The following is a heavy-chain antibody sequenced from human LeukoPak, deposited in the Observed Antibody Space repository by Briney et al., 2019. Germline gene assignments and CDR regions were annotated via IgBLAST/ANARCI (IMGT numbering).Heavy chain of an antibody. D-gene: IGHD3-16*02. CDR3: ARGYYVWGSYRYTRFDY. CDR2: INHSGST. J-gene: IGHJ4*02. V-gene: IGHV4-34*01. Sequence: PSETLSLTCAVYGGSFSGYYWSWIRQPPGKGPEWIGEINHSGSTNYNPSLKSRVTISVDTSKNQFSLKLSSVTAADTAVYYCARGYYVWGSYRYTRFDYWGQGTLVTVSS. CDR1: GGSFSGYY.